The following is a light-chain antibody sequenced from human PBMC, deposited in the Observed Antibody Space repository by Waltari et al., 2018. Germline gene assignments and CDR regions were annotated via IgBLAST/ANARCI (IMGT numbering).Light chain of an antibody. Sequence: DIQMTQSPSTLSASVGDRVTITCRASQILNNWLARFQQKQGKAPKVLIYKAAILGSGVPSRFNGRVSGTEFTLTISSLQPDDFGSYYCQQYQKSPWTFGQGTKVEIK. CDR1: QILNNW. CDR2: KAA. V-gene: IGKV1-5*03. CDR3: QQYQKSPWT. J-gene: IGKJ1*01.